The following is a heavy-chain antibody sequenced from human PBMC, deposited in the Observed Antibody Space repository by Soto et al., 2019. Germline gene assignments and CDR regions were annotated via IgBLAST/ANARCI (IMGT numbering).Heavy chain of an antibody. V-gene: IGHV4-39*07. Sequence: SETLSLTCTVSGASIISGVYYWTWIRQPPGKGLEWIGESNNSGSTNCNPSLKSRVTISVDTSKNQFSLKLSSVTAADTAVYYCARASNKRGDSYGPDYWGQGILVTVSS. J-gene: IGHJ4*02. CDR1: GASIISGVYY. CDR3: ARASNKRGDSYGPDY. CDR2: SNNSGST. D-gene: IGHD5-18*01.